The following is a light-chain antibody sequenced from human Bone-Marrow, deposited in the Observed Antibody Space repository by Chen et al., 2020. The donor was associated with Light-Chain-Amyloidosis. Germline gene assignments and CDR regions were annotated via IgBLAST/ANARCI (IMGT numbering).Light chain of an antibody. CDR3: QSADSSGTYEVI. V-gene: IGLV3-25*03. J-gene: IGLJ2*01. CDR1: DFPTKY. Sequence: SYELTQPPSVSVSPGQTARLTCPGDDFPTKYAYWYQQKPGQAPVLVIHRDTERPSGISERFSGSSSGTTATLTISGVQAEDEADYHCQSADSSGTYEVIFGGGTKLTV. CDR2: RDT.